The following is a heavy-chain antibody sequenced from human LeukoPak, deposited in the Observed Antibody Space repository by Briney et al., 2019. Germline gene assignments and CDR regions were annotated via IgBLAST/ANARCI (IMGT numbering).Heavy chain of an antibody. CDR1: GYTFTSYG. D-gene: IGHD3-10*01. CDR2: ISAYNGNT. J-gene: IGHJ4*02. V-gene: IGHV1-18*01. CDR3: AREGGNYYGSGSYDY. Sequence: ASVKVSCKASGYTFTSYGISWVRQAPGQGLEWMGWISAYNGNTYCAQKLQGRVTMTTDTSTSTAYMELRSLRSDDTAVYYCAREGGNYYGSGSYDYWGQGTLVIVSS.